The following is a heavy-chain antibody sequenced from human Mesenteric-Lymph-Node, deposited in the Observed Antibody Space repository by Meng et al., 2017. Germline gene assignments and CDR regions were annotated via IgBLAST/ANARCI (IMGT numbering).Heavy chain of an antibody. CDR3: ARRGPSGNFSP. Sequence: QVQLPQWAAGLLKPSETLSLTCAFYGGSFRDYYWTWIRHPPGKGLEWIGEIDHRGNTKYNPSLKSRVTISLDTSKKQFSLKVSSVTAADSAVYYCARRGPSGNFSPWSQGALVTVSS. CDR1: GGSFRDYY. CDR2: IDHRGNT. D-gene: IGHD3-10*01. J-gene: IGHJ5*02. V-gene: IGHV4-34*01.